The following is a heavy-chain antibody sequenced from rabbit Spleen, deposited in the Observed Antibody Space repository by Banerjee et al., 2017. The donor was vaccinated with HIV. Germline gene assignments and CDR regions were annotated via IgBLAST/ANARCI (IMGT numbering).Heavy chain of an antibody. D-gene: IGHD1-1*01. CDR3: ARDTSTSFSSYGMDL. J-gene: IGHJ6*01. CDR2: IGTADGST. CDR1: GFDLSRKWY. Sequence: QEQLEESGGDLVKPEGSLTLTCTASGFDLSRKWYMYWVRQAPGKGLEWIACIGTADGSTYYANWAKGRFTISKTSSTTVTLQMTSLTAADTATYFCARDTSTSFSSYGMDLWGQGTLVTVS. V-gene: IGHV1S45*01.